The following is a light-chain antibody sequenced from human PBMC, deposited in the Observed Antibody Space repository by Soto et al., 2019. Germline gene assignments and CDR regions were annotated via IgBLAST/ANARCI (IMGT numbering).Light chain of an antibody. Sequence: QSALTQPASVSGSPGQSITISCTGTSSDVGNGYDSVSWYQQHPGKAPKLMIYEVTNRPSGVSSRFSGSKSGNTASLIISGLQAEDEADYYCSSYTSSSTFVFGTGTQLTVL. J-gene: IGLJ1*01. CDR2: EVT. CDR1: SSDVGNGYDS. V-gene: IGLV2-14*01. CDR3: SSYTSSSTFV.